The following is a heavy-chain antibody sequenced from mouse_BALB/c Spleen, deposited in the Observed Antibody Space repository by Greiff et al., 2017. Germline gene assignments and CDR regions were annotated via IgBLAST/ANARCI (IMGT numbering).Heavy chain of an antibody. CDR1: GYTFTDYA. V-gene: IGHV1-67*01. J-gene: IGHJ1*01. CDR3: ARGSYYRYDEAWYFDV. Sequence: VQLQQSGPELVRPGVSVKISCKGSGYTFTDYAMHWVKQSHAKSLEWIGVISTYSGNTNYNQKFKGKATMTVDKSSSTAYMELARLTSEDSAIYYCARGSYYRYDEAWYFDVWGAGTTVTVSS. D-gene: IGHD2-14*01. CDR2: ISTYSGNT.